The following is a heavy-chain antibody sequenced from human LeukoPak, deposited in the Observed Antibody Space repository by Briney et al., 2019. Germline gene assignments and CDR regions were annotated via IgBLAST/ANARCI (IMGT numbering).Heavy chain of an antibody. Sequence: PGGSLRLSCAASGFTFSDYGMHWVRQAPGKGLEWVAVIWYDGTNKRYAESVKGRFAISRDDSKNTLYLQMNGLRVEDTAVYYCARENFLGSYYYMDIWGKGTTVTVSS. D-gene: IGHD1-26*01. J-gene: IGHJ6*03. V-gene: IGHV3-33*01. CDR3: ARENFLGSYYYMDI. CDR1: GFTFSDYG. CDR2: IWYDGTNK.